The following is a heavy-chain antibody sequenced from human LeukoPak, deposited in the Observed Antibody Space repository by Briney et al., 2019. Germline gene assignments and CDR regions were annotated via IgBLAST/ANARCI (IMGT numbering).Heavy chain of an antibody. CDR2: IYSGGTT. CDR3: AREPHQPGNH. D-gene: IGHD2-2*01. Sequence: GGSLRPSCAASGFTVSSNYMSWVRQAPGKGLEWVSVIYSGGTTYYADSVKGRFTISRDNSKNTLYLQMNTLRAEDTAVYYCAREPHQPGNHWGQGTLVTVSS. J-gene: IGHJ5*02. CDR1: GFTVSSNY. V-gene: IGHV3-66*02.